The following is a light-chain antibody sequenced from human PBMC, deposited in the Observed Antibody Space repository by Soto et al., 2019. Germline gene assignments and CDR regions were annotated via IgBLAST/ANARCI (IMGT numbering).Light chain of an antibody. CDR1: QSISRW. J-gene: IGKJ5*01. V-gene: IGKV1-5*01. CDR2: DAS. CDR3: QHYDSYPIT. Sequence: DIQMTQSPSTLSASVGDRVIITCRASQSISRWLAWHQQKPGKAPNLLIYDASRLQSGVPSRFSGSGSGTEFTLTIISLQPDDFATYYCQHYDSYPITCGQGTRLEIK.